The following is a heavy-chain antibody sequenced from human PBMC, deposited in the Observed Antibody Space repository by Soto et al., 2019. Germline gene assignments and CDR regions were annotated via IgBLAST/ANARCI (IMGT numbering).Heavy chain of an antibody. J-gene: IGHJ4*02. CDR3: ARDQNGSPHFDY. Sequence: QVHLQESGPGLVKPSETLSLTCTVSGASIRSYYWSWNRQPPGKGLEWIGFSYYSGSTNYNPSLNSRVTISVDTSKNQFSLKLTSVTAADTAVYYCARDQNGSPHFDYWGQGILVTVSS. CDR1: GASIRSYY. D-gene: IGHD1-26*01. V-gene: IGHV4-59*01. CDR2: SYYSGST.